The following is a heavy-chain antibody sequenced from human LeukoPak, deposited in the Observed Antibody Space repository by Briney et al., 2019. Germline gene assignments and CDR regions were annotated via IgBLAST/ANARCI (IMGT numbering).Heavy chain of an antibody. Sequence: ASVKVSCTASAYTFTGYFMHLVRQAPGQGLELMGWINPNSGGTNYAQRFQGRVTMTRDTSISTAYMELSSLRYDDTAVYYCGSRGGSGKYDFDFWGRGTLVTVSS. V-gene: IGHV1-2*02. D-gene: IGHD3-10*01. CDR2: INPNSGGT. CDR3: GSRGGSGKYDFDF. J-gene: IGHJ4*02. CDR1: AYTFTGYF.